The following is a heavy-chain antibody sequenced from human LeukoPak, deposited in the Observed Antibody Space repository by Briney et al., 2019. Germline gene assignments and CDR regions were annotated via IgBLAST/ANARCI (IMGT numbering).Heavy chain of an antibody. Sequence: ASVKVSCKASGYTFINNWMHWVRQAPGQGLEWVGLINPTGTTTLYAQKFQGRVTLTRDMSTSTDYMELRSLKSEDTAVYYCARDNSVGDIALWFDPWGQGTLVTVSS. CDR3: ARDNSVGDIALWFDP. D-gene: IGHD3-10*01. J-gene: IGHJ5*02. CDR2: INPTGTTT. CDR1: GYTFINNW. V-gene: IGHV1-46*01.